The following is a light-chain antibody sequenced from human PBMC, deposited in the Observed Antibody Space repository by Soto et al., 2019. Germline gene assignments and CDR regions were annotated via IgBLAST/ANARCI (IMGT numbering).Light chain of an antibody. V-gene: IGKV1-27*01. CDR2: AAS. J-gene: IGKJ4*01. CDR1: QGISNY. Sequence: DIPMTQSPSSLSASVGDRVTITCRASQGISNYLAWYQQKPGKVPKLLIYAASTLQSGVPSRFSGSGSGTDFTRTISSLQPDDVATYYCQKCGIAPFSCGGGIKVELK. CDR3: QKCGIAPFS.